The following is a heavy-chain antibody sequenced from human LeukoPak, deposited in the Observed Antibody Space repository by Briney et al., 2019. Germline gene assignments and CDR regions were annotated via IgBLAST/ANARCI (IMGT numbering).Heavy chain of an antibody. Sequence: PGRSLRLSCAASGFTFDDYAMRWVRQAPGKGLECVSGISSNIGSIGTAYSVKVRFTIPKDNAKTSLYLQMNSLRAEDTALYYCAKDKWELPDYYFDYWGQGTLVTVSS. CDR3: AKDKWELPDYYFDY. CDR1: GFTFDDYA. D-gene: IGHD1-26*01. CDR2: ISSNIGSI. V-gene: IGHV3-9*01. J-gene: IGHJ4*02.